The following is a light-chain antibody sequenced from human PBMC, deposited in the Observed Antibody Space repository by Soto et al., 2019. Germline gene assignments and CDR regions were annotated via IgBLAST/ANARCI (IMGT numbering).Light chain of an antibody. CDR1: QSISSN. V-gene: IGKV3-15*01. CDR2: DAS. Sequence: EIVMTQSPATLSVSPGDRATLSCRASQSISSNLAWYQQKPGQAPRLLIYDASTRATGIPARFSGSGSGTKFTLTISSLQSEDFAVYYCHQYNNWLRWTFGQGTKVDIK. J-gene: IGKJ1*01. CDR3: HQYNNWLRWT.